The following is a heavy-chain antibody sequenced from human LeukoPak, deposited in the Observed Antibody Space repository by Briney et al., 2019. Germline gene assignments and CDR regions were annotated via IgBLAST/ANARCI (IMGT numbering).Heavy chain of an antibody. CDR2: VSNDGSTT. CDR1: GFTFSNYA. D-gene: IGHD6-19*01. J-gene: IGHJ4*02. Sequence: GGSLRLSCLASGFTFSNYAMSWVRQAPGKGLVWVSHVSNDGSTTRYADSVKGRFTISRDNAKNTLYLQMNGLTAEDTAVYYCIRINGWPDYWGQGTLVTVSS. V-gene: IGHV3-74*01. CDR3: IRINGWPDY.